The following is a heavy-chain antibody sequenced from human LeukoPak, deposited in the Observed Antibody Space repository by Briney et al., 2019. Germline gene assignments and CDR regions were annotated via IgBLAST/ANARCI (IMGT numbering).Heavy chain of an antibody. J-gene: IGHJ5*02. V-gene: IGHV4-34*01. CDR1: GDSISSFY. CDR3: ARGSIAAAGTWWFDP. CDR2: INHSGST. D-gene: IGHD6-13*01. Sequence: PSETLSLTCTVSGDSISSFYWSWIRQPPGKGLEWIGEINHSGSTNYNPSLKSRVTISVDTSKNQFSLKLSSVTAADTAVYYCARGSIAAAGTWWFDPWGQGTLVTVSS.